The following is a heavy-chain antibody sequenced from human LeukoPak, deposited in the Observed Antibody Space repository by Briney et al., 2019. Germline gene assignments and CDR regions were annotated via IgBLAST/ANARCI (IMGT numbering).Heavy chain of an antibody. CDR1: GFTFSDYY. D-gene: IGHD3-22*01. CDR2: ISSSGSTI. V-gene: IGHV3-11*01. CDR3: ARAAQYYYDSSGYLGY. Sequence: GGSLRLSCAASGFTFSDYYMSWIRQAPGKGLEWVSYISSSGSTIYYADSVKGRFTTSRDNAKNSLYLQMNSLRAEDTAVYYCARAAQYYYDSSGYLGYWGQGTLVTVPS. J-gene: IGHJ4*02.